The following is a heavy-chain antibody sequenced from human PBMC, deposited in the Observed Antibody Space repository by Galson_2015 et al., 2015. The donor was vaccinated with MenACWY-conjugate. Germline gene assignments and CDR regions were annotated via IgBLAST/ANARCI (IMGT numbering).Heavy chain of an antibody. CDR1: GFTFDDYA. V-gene: IGHV3-9*01. CDR2: ISWNGGTI. Sequence: SLRLSCAASGFTFDDYAMHWVRQAPGKGLEWVSGISWNGGTIGYADSVKGRFTISRDNAKNSLYLQMNSLRAEDTASYYCAKLSTGGGAWGQGTLVTVSS. J-gene: IGHJ5*02. D-gene: IGHD1-14*01. CDR3: AKLSTGGGA.